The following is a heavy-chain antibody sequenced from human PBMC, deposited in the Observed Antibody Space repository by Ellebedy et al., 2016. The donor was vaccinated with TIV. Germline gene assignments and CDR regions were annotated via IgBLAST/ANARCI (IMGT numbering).Heavy chain of an antibody. CDR1: GFTFSFYW. CDR2: IKYDGSEK. J-gene: IGHJ5*02. Sequence: GESLKISXAASGFTFSFYWMGWVRQAPGKGLEWVANIKYDGSEKQYADIVRGRFTVSRDNAKNSQSLQMNSLRVDDTGVYYCARALGGGDSDHWGQGTLVTVSS. CDR3: ARALGGGDSDH. V-gene: IGHV3-7*01. D-gene: IGHD2-21*02.